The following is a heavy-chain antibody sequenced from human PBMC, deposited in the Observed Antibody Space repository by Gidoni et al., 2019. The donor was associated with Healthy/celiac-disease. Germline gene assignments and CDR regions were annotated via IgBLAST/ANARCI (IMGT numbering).Heavy chain of an antibody. CDR2: IYTSGST. J-gene: IGHJ4*02. D-gene: IGHD6-19*01. V-gene: IGHV4-61*02. CDR3: ARETAGYSSGLSFDY. CDR1: GGSISSGSYY. Sequence: QVQLQESGPGLVKPSQTLSLTCTVSGGSISSGSYYWCWIRQPAGKGLEGIGLIYTSGSTNYNPSLKSRVTMSVDTSKNQFSLKLSSVTAADTAVYYCARETAGYSSGLSFDYWGQGTLVTVSS.